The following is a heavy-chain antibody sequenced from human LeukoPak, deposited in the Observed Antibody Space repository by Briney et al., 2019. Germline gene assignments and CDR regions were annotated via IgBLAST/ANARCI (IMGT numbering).Heavy chain of an antibody. V-gene: IGHV3-30-3*01. J-gene: IGHJ4*02. CDR2: ISYDGSNK. CDR3: AKAGWEYSSGWYYCDY. CDR1: GFTFSSYA. Sequence: GGSLRLSCAASGFTFSSYAMHWVRQAPGKGLEWVAVISYDGSNKYYADSVKGRFTISRDNSKNTLYLQMNSLRAEDTAVYYCAKAGWEYSSGWYYCDYWGQGTLVTVSS. D-gene: IGHD6-19*01.